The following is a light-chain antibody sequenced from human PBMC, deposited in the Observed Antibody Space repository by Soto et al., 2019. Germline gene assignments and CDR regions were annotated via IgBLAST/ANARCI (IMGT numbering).Light chain of an antibody. J-gene: IGKJ4*01. V-gene: IGKV1-5*03. CDR2: KAS. CDR1: QSIGNW. Sequence: DIQMTQSPSTLSASVGDRVTISCRASQSIGNWLAWYQQKSGKGPKLLIYKASTLESGVPSRFSGSGSGTQFTLTISSLQPDDFATYYCQQYNSYSPLTFGGGTKVDIK. CDR3: QQYNSYSPLT.